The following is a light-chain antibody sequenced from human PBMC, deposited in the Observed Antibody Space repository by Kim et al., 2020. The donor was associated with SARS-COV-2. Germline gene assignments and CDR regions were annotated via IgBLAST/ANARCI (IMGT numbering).Light chain of an antibody. Sequence: PGQTASISCSGYKVGDKYACWYQQKPGQSPVLVIYHDSQRPSGIPERFSGSNSGNTATLTISGTQAMDEADYYCQAWDSNTAHYVFGTGTKVTVL. CDR1: KVGDKY. CDR2: HDS. CDR3: QAWDSNTAHYV. V-gene: IGLV3-1*01. J-gene: IGLJ1*01.